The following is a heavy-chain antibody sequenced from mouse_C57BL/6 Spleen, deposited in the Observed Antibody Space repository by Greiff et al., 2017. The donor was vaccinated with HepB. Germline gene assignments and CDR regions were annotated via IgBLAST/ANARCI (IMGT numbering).Heavy chain of an antibody. V-gene: IGHV1-15*01. CDR3: ASLGTTGVGDY. J-gene: IGHJ2*01. Sequence: QVQLQQSGAELVRPGASVTLSCKASGYTFTDYEMHWVKQTPVHGLEWIGAIDPETGGTAYNQKFKGKAILTADKSSSTAYMALRSLTSEDSAVYYCASLGTTGVGDYWGQGTTLTVSS. CDR2: IDPETGGT. CDR1: GYTFTDYE. D-gene: IGHD1-1*01.